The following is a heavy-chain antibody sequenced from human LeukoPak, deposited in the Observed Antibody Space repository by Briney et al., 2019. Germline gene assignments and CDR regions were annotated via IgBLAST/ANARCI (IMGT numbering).Heavy chain of an antibody. CDR3: ARVFGGSTVVTPDSGY. V-gene: IGHV1-2*02. D-gene: IGHD4-23*01. CDR2: INPNSGGT. Sequence: GASVKVSCKASGYTFTGYYMHWVRQAPGQGLEWMGWINPNSGGTNYAQKFQGRVTMTRDTSISTAYMELSRLRSDDTAVYYCARVFGGSTVVTPDSGYWGQGTLVTVSS. CDR1: GYTFTGYY. J-gene: IGHJ4*02.